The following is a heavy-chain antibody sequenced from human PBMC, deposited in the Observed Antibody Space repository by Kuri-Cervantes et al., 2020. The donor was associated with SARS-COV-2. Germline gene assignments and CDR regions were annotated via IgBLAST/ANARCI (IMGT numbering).Heavy chain of an antibody. Sequence: KVSCKASGYTFTGYYMHWVRQAPGQGLEWMGIIYPGDSDTRYSPSFQGQVTISADKSISTAYLQWSSLKASDTAMYYCARRSDGFFDYWGHGTLVTVSS. D-gene: IGHD5-24*01. CDR1: GYTFTGYY. V-gene: IGHV5-51*01. CDR3: ARRSDGFFDY. CDR2: IYPGDSDT. J-gene: IGHJ4*01.